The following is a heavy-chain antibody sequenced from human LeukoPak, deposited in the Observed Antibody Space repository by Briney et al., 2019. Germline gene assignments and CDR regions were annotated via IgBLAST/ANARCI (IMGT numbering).Heavy chain of an antibody. CDR3: ARVVDCSGGSCYKSYFDY. CDR1: GFTFSDYY. D-gene: IGHD2-15*01. J-gene: IGHJ4*02. Sequence: GGSLRLSCAASGFTFSDYYMSWIRQAPGKGLEWVSYTSSSSSYTNYADSVKGRFTISRDNAKNSLYLQMNSLRAEDTAVYYCARVVDCSGGSCYKSYFDYWGQGTLVTVSS. V-gene: IGHV3-11*06. CDR2: TSSSSSYT.